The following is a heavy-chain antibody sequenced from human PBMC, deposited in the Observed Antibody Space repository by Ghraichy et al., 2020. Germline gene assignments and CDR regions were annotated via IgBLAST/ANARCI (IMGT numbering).Heavy chain of an antibody. CDR3: ARGGNDYGGNSLYY. CDR2: IYTSGST. J-gene: IGHJ4*02. Sequence: SQTRSLTCTVSGGSISSYYWSWIRQPPGKGLEWIGYIYTSGSTNYNPSLKSRVTISVDTSKNQFSLKLSSVTAADTAVYYCARGGNDYGGNSLYYWGQGTLVTVSS. V-gene: IGHV4-4*09. CDR1: GGSISSYY. D-gene: IGHD4-23*01.